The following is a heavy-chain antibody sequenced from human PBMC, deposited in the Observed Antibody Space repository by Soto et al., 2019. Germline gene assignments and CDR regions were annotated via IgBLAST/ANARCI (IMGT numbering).Heavy chain of an antibody. CDR1: GYTFTSYY. CDR3: ARDQLEWNYFDY. J-gene: IGHJ4*02. CDR2: INPSGGST. V-gene: IGHV1-46*01. D-gene: IGHD6-6*01. Sequence: ASVKVSCKASGYTFTSYYIHWVRQAPGQGLEWMGIINPSGGSTSYAQKFQGRVTMTRDTSTSTVYMELSSLRSEDTAVYYCARDQLEWNYFDYWGQGTLVTVSS.